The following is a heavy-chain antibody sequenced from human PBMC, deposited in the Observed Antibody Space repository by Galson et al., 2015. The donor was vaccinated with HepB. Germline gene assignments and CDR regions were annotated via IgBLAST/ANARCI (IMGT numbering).Heavy chain of an antibody. CDR1: GDSVSSNSAA. CDR3: ARGTGDPDKYWYFDL. CDR2: TYYRSKWYN. D-gene: IGHD7-27*01. V-gene: IGHV6-1*01. Sequence: CAISGDSVSSNSAAWNWIRQSPSRGLEWLERTYYRSKWYNDYAVSVKGRIAINPDTSKNQFSLHLNSVTPEDTAVYYCARGTGDPDKYWYFDLWGRGTQVTVSS. J-gene: IGHJ2*01.